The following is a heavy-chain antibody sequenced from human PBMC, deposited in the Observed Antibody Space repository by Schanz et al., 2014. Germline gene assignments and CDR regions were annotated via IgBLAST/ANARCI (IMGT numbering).Heavy chain of an antibody. Sequence: VRLVESGGGVVQPGRSLRLSCAASGFILSSYGMHWVRQAPGKGLEWISYITYNGGTIYYADSVKGRFTISRDNSKNTLYLQMTSLRAEDTAVYYCARDHTTESYYSAGPPIDYWGQGTLLTVSS. CDR3: ARDHTTESYYSAGPPIDY. D-gene: IGHD1-26*01. CDR2: ITYNGGTI. V-gene: IGHV3-48*01. CDR1: GFILSSYG. J-gene: IGHJ4*02.